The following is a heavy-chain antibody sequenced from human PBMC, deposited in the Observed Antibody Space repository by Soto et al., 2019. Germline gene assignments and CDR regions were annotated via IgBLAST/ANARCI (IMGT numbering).Heavy chain of an antibody. CDR3: SLGERGTATTVLETLDI. D-gene: IGHD1-1*01. V-gene: IGHV4-34*01. J-gene: IGHJ3*02. CDR1: GGFVSSGSYY. CDR2: MSHSGGT. Sequence: QVQLQQWGAGLLQPSETLSLTCAVDGGFVSSGSYYWSWLRQHQGKGLEWIGEMSHSGGTHFNPSLKSRVTISVDTSKNQYSLKRSSVTAAHSALYSCSLGERGTATTVLETLDIWVPGPMVTVSS.